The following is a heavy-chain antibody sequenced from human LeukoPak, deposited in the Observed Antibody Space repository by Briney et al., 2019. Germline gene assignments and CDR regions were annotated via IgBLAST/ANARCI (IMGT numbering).Heavy chain of an antibody. CDR1: GFTVSSNY. CDR2: IYSGGST. D-gene: IGHD1-26*01. V-gene: IGHV3-53*01. J-gene: IGHJ4*02. Sequence: GGSLRLSCAASGFTVSSNYMSWVRQAPGKGLEWVSVIYSGGSTYYADSVKGRFTISRDNSKNTLYLQMNSLRAEDTAVYYCAKDSPIVVGATFSYWGQGTLVTVSS. CDR3: AKDSPIVVGATFSY.